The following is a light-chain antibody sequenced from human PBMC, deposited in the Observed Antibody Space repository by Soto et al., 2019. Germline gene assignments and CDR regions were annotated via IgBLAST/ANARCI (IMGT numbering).Light chain of an antibody. CDR2: DVS. J-gene: IGKJ5*01. V-gene: IGKV1-13*02. CDR3: QQFDIYPLT. Sequence: AIQLTQSPSSLSASVGDRVTITCRASQGLASSAFAWYQQKPGKAPKLLIYDVSNLQSGVPSRFSGSGSGTDFTLTLSCLQPEDFATYYCQQFDIYPLTFGQGKRLEIK. CDR1: QGLASSA.